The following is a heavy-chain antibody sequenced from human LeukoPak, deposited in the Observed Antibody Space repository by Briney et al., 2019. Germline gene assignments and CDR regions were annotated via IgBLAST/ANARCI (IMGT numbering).Heavy chain of an antibody. CDR2: MNPTSGNT. CDR1: GYTFTTYD. Sequence: ASVKVSCKASGYTFTTYDINWVRQVSGQWLEWMGWMNPTSGNTGYAQKIQGRVTMTRDMSTSTVYMELSSLTSEDTAVYYCARTRGYYFDYWGQGTLVTVSS. CDR3: ARTRGYYFDY. J-gene: IGHJ4*02. V-gene: IGHV1-8*01.